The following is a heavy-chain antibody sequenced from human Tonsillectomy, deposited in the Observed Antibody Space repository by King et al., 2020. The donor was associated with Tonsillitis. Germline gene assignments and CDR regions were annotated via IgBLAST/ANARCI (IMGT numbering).Heavy chain of an antibody. CDR2: ISSISITI. J-gene: IGHJ5*02. CDR3: ARAYYGDYRYWFDP. V-gene: IGHV3-48*02. CDR1: GSTFSSYS. Sequence: VQLVESGGGLVQPGGSLRLSCAASGSTFSSYSMNWFRKPPGKGLDGVYYISSISITINYADPVKGRFTISRDNAKNSLYLKMNSLRDEDTAVYYCARAYYGDYRYWFDPWGQGTLVTVSS. D-gene: IGHD4-17*01.